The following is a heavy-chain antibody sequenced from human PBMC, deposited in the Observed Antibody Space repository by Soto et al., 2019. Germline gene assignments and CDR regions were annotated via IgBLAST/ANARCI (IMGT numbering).Heavy chain of an antibody. CDR2: IYTSGTT. CDR3: ARDTVGISSPGVY. D-gene: IGHD4-17*01. Sequence: SDTLSFTCTVSDVSIIAYYCTWIRQHAGKGLEWIGRIYTSGTTSYNPSLKSRVTMSLDTSKNHFSLRLTSVTAADTAMYYCARDTVGISSPGVYWGRGTLVTVSS. CDR1: DVSIIAYY. V-gene: IGHV4-4*07. J-gene: IGHJ4*02.